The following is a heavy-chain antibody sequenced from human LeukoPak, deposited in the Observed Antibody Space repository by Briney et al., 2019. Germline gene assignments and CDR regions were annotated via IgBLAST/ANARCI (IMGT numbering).Heavy chain of an antibody. CDR3: ASAAKYYYDSSGYGGWFDP. CDR1: GYSISSGYY. V-gene: IGHV4-38-2*02. CDR2: IYHGGST. D-gene: IGHD3-22*01. Sequence: SETLSLTCTVSGYSISSGYYWGWIRQPPGQGLEWIGSIYHGGSTYYNPSLKSRVTISVDTSKNQFSLKLSSVTAADTAVYYCASAAKYYYDSSGYGGWFDPWGQGTLVTVSS. J-gene: IGHJ5*02.